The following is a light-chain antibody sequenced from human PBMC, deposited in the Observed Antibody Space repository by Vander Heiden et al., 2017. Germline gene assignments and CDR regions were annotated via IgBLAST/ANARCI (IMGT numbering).Light chain of an antibody. J-gene: IGLJ3*02. CDR2: SNN. Sequence: SVLTPPSLASGPPGQSVTLTCSGSSPNIGSTSVSWYNPLPGTPPKLLFHSNNQRPAGVRDRFSGSRSGTTASLASSGLRSEDEADYYCAAWDDSLSGHWVFGGGTKLTVL. CDR3: AAWDDSLSGHWV. V-gene: IGLV1-47*02. CDR1: SPNIGSTS.